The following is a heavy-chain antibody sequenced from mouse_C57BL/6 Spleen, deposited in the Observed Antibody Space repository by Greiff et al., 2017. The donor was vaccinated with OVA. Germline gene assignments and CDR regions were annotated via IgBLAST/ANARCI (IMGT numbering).Heavy chain of an antibody. Sequence: QVQLQQSGAELVRPGASVKLSCKASGYTFTDYYINWVKQRPGQGLEWIARIYPGSGNTYYNEKFKGKATLTAEKSSSTAYMQLSSLTSEDSAVYFCASPYDYRGYAMDYWGQGTSVTVSS. J-gene: IGHJ4*01. CDR1: GYTFTDYY. CDR3: ASPYDYRGYAMDY. D-gene: IGHD2-4*01. CDR2: IYPGSGNT. V-gene: IGHV1-76*01.